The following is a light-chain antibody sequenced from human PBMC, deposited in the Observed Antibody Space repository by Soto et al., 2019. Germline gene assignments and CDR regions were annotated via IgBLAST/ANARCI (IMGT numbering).Light chain of an antibody. Sequence: DIQMTQSPSSLSASVGDRVTITCRASQNINSYLNWYQQKVGKAPKLLINAASTLQSGVPLRFRGSGSGTDCTLTISSLQPEDFATYYCQESYNLHTFGGGTKVEIK. CDR3: QESYNLHT. V-gene: IGKV1-39*01. CDR2: AAS. J-gene: IGKJ4*01. CDR1: QNINSY.